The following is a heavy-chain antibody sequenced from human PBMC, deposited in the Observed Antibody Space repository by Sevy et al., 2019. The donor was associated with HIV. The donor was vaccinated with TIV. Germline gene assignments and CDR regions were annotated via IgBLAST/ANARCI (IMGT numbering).Heavy chain of an antibody. V-gene: IGHV5-51*01. Sequence: GESLKISCKGSGYSFTSYWIGWVRQMPGKGLEWMGIIYPGDSDTRYGPSFQGQVTISADKSISTAYLQWSSLKASDTAMYYCASSYSSSSPQYYYYGMDVWGQGTTVTVSS. CDR2: IYPGDSDT. J-gene: IGHJ6*02. D-gene: IGHD6-6*01. CDR3: ASSYSSSSPQYYYYGMDV. CDR1: GYSFTSYW.